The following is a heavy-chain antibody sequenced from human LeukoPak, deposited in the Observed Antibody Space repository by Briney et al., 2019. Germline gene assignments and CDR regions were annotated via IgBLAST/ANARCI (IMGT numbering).Heavy chain of an antibody. V-gene: IGHV4-34*01. CDR3: ARGIAVAGPVNWFDP. Sequence: PSETLSLTCAVYGGSFSGYYWSWIRQPPGKGLEWIGEINHGGSTNYNPPLKSRVTISVDTSKNQFSLRLSSVTAADTAVYYCARGIAVAGPVNWFDPWGQGTLVTVSS. CDR2: INHGGST. J-gene: IGHJ5*02. D-gene: IGHD6-19*01. CDR1: GGSFSGYY.